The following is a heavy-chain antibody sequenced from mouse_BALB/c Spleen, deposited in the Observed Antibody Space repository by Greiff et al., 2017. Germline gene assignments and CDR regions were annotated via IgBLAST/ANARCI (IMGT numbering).Heavy chain of an antibody. D-gene: IGHD2-2*01. CDR2: INPSNGRT. CDR3: ARGPYGYDVWGGMDY. V-gene: IGHV1S81*02. J-gene: IGHJ4*01. CDR1: GSTFTSYW. Sequence: QVQLQQPGAELVKPGASVKLSCKASGSTFTSYWMHWVKQRPGQGLEWIGEINPSNGRTNYNEKLKSKATLTVDKSSSTAYMHIRSLTSEDSAVYYCARGPYGYDVWGGMDYWGQGSSVTVSS.